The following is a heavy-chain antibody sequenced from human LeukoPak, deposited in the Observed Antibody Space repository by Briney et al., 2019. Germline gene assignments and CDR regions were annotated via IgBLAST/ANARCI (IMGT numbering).Heavy chain of an antibody. CDR2: IIPVVGIA. CDR1: GGAFSTNA. V-gene: IGHV1-69*04. CDR3: ARIKAVGVPVAIDAYYSYGMDV. J-gene: IGHJ6*02. D-gene: IGHD2-2*02. Sequence: GASVKVSCKASGGAFSTNAISWVRQAPGQGLEWMGRIIPVVGIANYAQEFQGRLTITADTSTTTAYMELSSLRSEDTAVYYCARIKAVGVPVAIDAYYSYGMDVWGQGATVSVSS.